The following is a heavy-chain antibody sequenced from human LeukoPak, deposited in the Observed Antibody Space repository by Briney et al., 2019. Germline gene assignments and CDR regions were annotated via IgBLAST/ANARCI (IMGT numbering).Heavy chain of an antibody. CDR1: GFTFSSSA. CDR3: ARDVYDSSDGSPEVS. V-gene: IGHV3-23*01. CDR2: NGGSGGST. J-gene: IGHJ5*02. D-gene: IGHD3-22*01. Sequence: GGSLRLSCAASGFTFSSSAMSWVRQAPGKGLEWVSSNGGSGGSTYYADSVKGRFTISRDNSMNTLYLQMNSLRAEDTAVYYCARDVYDSSDGSPEVSWGQGTLVTVSS.